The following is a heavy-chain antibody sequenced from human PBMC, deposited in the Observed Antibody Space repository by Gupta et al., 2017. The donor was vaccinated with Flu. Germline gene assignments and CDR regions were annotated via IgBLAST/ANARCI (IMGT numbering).Heavy chain of an antibody. V-gene: IGHV3-21*02. D-gene: IGHD6-19*01. Sequence: EVQLVESGGGLVKPGGSLRLSCAVSGFSFSRNSMNWIRQAPGKGLEWVSSISSSSSSIYYAASVKGRFTISRDNAKNPLYLQMNSLTAEDTAVYYCARHRLAVTGTCFDFWGQGTLVTVSS. CDR1: GFSFSRNS. CDR3: ARHRLAVTGTCFDF. CDR2: ISSSSSSI. J-gene: IGHJ4*02.